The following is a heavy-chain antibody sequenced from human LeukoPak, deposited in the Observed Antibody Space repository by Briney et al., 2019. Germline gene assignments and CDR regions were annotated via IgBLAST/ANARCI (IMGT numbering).Heavy chain of an antibody. D-gene: IGHD2-21*02. CDR2: FDPEDGET. CDR3: ASSPAVVVTASGAFDI. V-gene: IGHV1-24*01. CDR1: GYTLTELS. J-gene: IGHJ3*02. Sequence: ASVKVSCKVSGYTLTELSMHWVRQAPGKGXXWMGGFDPEDGETIYAQKFQGRVTMTEDTSTDTAYMELSSLRSEDTAVYYCASSPAVVVTASGAFDIWGQGTMVTVSS.